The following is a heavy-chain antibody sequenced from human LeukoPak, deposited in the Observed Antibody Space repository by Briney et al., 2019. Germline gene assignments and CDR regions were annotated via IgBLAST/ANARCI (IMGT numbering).Heavy chain of an antibody. J-gene: IGHJ4*02. CDR3: ARVGRGSYYPFRGVFDY. CDR1: GYTFTGYY. CDR2: INPNSGGT. V-gene: IGHV1-2*02. Sequence: GASVKVSCKASGYTFTGYYMHWVRQAPGQGLEWMGWINPNSGGTNYAQKFQGRVTMTRDTSISTAYMELSRLRSDDTAVYYCARVGRGSYYPFRGVFDYWGQGTLVTVSS. D-gene: IGHD1-26*01.